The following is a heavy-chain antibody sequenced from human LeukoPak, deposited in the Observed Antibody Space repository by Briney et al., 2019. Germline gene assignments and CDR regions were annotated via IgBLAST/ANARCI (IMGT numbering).Heavy chain of an antibody. Sequence: SQTLSLTCTVSGGSISSGGYYWSWIRQHPGKGLEWIGYIYYSGSTYYNPSLKSRVTILVDTSKNQFSLKLSSVTAADTAVYYCARGRFGELYAFDIWGQGTMVTVSS. J-gene: IGHJ3*02. CDR1: GGSISSGGYY. V-gene: IGHV4-31*03. CDR3: ARGRFGELYAFDI. CDR2: IYYSGST. D-gene: IGHD3-16*01.